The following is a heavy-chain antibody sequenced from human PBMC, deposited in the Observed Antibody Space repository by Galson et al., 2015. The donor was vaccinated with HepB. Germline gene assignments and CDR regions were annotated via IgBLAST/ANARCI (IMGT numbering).Heavy chain of an antibody. V-gene: IGHV1-18*04. CDR2: VSAYNGNT. CDR3: ARDRGDGYISTWGIARNPDY. D-gene: IGHD5-24*01. CDR1: GYTFTSYG. Sequence: SVKVSCKASGYTFTSYGISWVRQAPGQGLEWMGWVSAYNGNTNYAQKLQGRVTMTTDTSTSTAYMELRSLRSDDTAVYYCARDRGDGYISTWGIARNPDYWGQGTLVTVSS. J-gene: IGHJ4*02.